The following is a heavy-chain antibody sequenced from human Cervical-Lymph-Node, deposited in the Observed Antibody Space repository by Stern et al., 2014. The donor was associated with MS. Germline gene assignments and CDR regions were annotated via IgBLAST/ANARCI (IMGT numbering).Heavy chain of an antibody. Sequence: QVQLQESGPGLVKPSQTLSLTCTVSGGSISSGSYYWSWIRQPAGKGLEWIGRIYTSGSPNYNPSLKSRVTISGDTSKTQSPLKLSSGTAADTAVYYCARDSPYSSSSGGAWGQGTLVTVSS. CDR3: ARDSPYSSSSGGA. J-gene: IGHJ5*02. D-gene: IGHD6-6*01. V-gene: IGHV4-61*02. CDR2: IYTSGSP. CDR1: GGSISSGSYY.